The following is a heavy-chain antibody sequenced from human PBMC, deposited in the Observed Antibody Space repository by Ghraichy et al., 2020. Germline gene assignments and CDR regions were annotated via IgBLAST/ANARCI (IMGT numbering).Heavy chain of an antibody. Sequence: GESLNISCKSSGYSFSDYWIGWVRQMPGKGLEWMGIIDPGDSETRYSPSFQGQVTISVDKSISTAYLQWSSLKASDTAMYYCARPLYSSGVLSDPFDIWGQGTMVTVSS. CDR1: GYSFSDYW. CDR2: IDPGDSET. CDR3: ARPLYSSGVLSDPFDI. J-gene: IGHJ3*02. V-gene: IGHV5-51*01. D-gene: IGHD6-19*01.